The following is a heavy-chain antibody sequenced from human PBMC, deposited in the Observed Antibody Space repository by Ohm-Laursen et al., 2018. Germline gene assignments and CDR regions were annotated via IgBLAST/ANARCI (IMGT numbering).Heavy chain of an antibody. V-gene: IGHV3-11*04. D-gene: IGHD2-21*01. J-gene: IGHJ4*02. CDR2: ISNSGSSI. Sequence: SLRLSCTASGFTFSDYYMSWIRQAPGKGLEWVSYISNSGSSIYYADSVKGRFTISRDNAKKSLYLQMNSLRVEDTAAYYCARDLGSDSHVWGQGTLVTVSS. CDR1: GFTFSDYY. CDR3: ARDLGSDSHV.